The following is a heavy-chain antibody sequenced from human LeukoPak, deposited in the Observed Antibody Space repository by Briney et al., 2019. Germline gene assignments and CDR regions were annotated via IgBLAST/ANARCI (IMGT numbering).Heavy chain of an antibody. CDR2: IGGSGGST. CDR3: AGTVRGVINYYGMDV. J-gene: IGHJ6*02. Sequence: GGSLRLSCAASGFTFSSYAMSWVRQAPGKGLEWVSAIGGSGGSTYYADSVKGRFTISRDNSKNTLYLQMNSLRAEDTAVYYCAGTVRGVINYYGMDVWGQGTTVTVSS. CDR1: GFTFSSYA. V-gene: IGHV3-23*01. D-gene: IGHD3-10*01.